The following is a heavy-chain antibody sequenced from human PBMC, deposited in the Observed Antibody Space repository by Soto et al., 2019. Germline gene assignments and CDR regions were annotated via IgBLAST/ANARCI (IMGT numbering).Heavy chain of an antibody. J-gene: IGHJ5*02. Sequence: SETLSLTCTVSGGSISSGGYCWSWIRQHPGKGLEWIGYIYYSGSTYYNPSLKSRVTISVDTSKNQFSLKLSSVTAADTAVYYCARDIAAAGLYWFDPWGQGTLVTVSS. CDR1: GGSISSGGYC. D-gene: IGHD6-13*01. CDR2: IYYSGST. CDR3: ARDIAAAGLYWFDP. V-gene: IGHV4-31*03.